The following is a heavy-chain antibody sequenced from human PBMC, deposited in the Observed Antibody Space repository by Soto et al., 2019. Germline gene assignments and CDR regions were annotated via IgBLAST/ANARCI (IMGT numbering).Heavy chain of an antibody. CDR3: SRENWFQDY. CDR2: IKNDGSEQ. CDR1: GFTFTTYY. V-gene: IGHV3-7*03. D-gene: IGHD3-10*01. J-gene: IGHJ4*02. Sequence: LRLSCAASGFTFTTYYMTWVRQAPGKGLEWVASIKNDGSEQYYVDSVKGRFTISRDNAKNSLYLQMNSLRAGDTALYYCSRENWFQDYWGQGTLVTVSS.